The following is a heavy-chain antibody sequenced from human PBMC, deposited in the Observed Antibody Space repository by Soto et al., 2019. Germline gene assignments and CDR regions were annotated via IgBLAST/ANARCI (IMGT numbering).Heavy chain of an antibody. CDR2: ISYDGSNK. V-gene: IGHV3-30*18. CDR1: GFTFSSYG. Sequence: GGSLRLSCAASGFTFSSYGMHWVRQAPGKGLEWVAVISYDGSNKYYADSVRGRSTISRDNSKNTLYLQMNSLRAEDTAVYYCAKARITMIDYWGQGTLVTV. CDR3: AKARITMIDY. J-gene: IGHJ4*02. D-gene: IGHD3-22*01.